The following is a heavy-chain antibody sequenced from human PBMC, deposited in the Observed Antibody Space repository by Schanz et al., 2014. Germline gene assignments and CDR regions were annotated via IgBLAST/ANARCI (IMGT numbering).Heavy chain of an antibody. J-gene: IGHJ4*02. CDR2: MNPISGNT. Sequence: QVQLVQSGAEVKKPGASVKVSCKASGYTFTGYAINWVRQATGQGLEWMGWMNPISGNTGYAQKFQGRVTMTRNTSISTAYMDLSSLRSEDTAVYYCARGQYYYDSSGYLQNDYWGQGTLVTVSS. CDR3: ARGQYYYDSSGYLQNDY. V-gene: IGHV1-8*01. CDR1: GYTFTGYA. D-gene: IGHD3-22*01.